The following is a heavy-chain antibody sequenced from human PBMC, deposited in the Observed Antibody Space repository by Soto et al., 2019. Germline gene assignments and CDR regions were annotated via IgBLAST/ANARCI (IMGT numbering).Heavy chain of an antibody. J-gene: IGHJ5*02. V-gene: IGHV4-39*01. CDR1: GDSIGSVKYH. D-gene: IGHD2-15*01. CDR2: MYSTGST. CDR3: ARRPVRGGNSGVGFDP. Sequence: QVRLQESGPGLVKPSETLSLNCTVSGDSIGSVKYHWGWIRQSPGKGLEWIGSMYSTGSTQHNPSLKSRVTMSVDTSTNQFSLKLRSVTAADTAIYYCARRPVRGGNSGVGFDPWGQGTLVTVSS.